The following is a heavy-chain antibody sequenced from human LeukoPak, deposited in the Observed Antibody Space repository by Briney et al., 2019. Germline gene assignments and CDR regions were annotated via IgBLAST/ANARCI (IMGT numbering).Heavy chain of an antibody. Sequence: GGSLRLSCASSGFTFSTYGMHWVRQAPGKGLEWAAFIRYDGSDKYYADSVKGRFTISRDNSKNTLYLQMNSLRPEDTAVYYCAKDIYIYGAGGYNFDYWGQGTLVTVSS. CDR1: GFTFSTYG. CDR2: IRYDGSDK. D-gene: IGHD1-1*01. V-gene: IGHV3-30*02. J-gene: IGHJ4*02. CDR3: AKDIYIYGAGGYNFDY.